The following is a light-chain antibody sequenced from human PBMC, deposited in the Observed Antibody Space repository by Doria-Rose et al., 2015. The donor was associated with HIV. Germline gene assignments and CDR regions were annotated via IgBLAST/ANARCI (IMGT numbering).Light chain of an antibody. V-gene: IGKV3-20*01. J-gene: IGKJ1*01. CDR3: HQYGTSWT. Sequence: TQSPGTLSLSPGERATLSRRASQSFSSTYLAWYQQKPGQAPSLHIYDGSTRATGIPDRFSASGSGTDFTLTINRLEPEDFALYYCHQYGTSWTFGQGTKVEI. CDR1: QSFSSTY. CDR2: DGS.